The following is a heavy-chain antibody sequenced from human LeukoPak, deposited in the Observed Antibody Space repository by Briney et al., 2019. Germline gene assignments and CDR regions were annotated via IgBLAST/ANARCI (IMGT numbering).Heavy chain of an antibody. CDR1: GFTFSNYW. D-gene: IGHD3-10*01. V-gene: IGHV3-74*01. Sequence: GGSLRLSCAASGFTFSNYWVHWVRQAPGKGLVWVSRINRDGSTTNYADSVKGRFTVSRDNAKNTLELQMNSLRAEDTAVYYCARDKKSGESSEIDYWGQGTLVTVSS. J-gene: IGHJ4*02. CDR2: INRDGSTT. CDR3: ARDKKSGESSEIDY.